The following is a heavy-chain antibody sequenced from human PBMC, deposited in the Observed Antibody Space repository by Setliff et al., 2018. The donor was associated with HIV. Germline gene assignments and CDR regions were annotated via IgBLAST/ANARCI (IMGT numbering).Heavy chain of an antibody. CDR2: VYNSGIT. J-gene: IGHJ5*02. CDR3: ATCRHRPSNWFDP. V-gene: IGHV4-39*07. CDR1: GGSASSPGYY. Sequence: PPETLSLTCTVSGGSASSPGYYWGWIRQPPGKGLEWIGSVYNSGITFKNPSLKSRVTISVNRSGNQFSLRLTSVTAADTAVYYCATCRHRPSNWFDPWGQGTVVTVSS.